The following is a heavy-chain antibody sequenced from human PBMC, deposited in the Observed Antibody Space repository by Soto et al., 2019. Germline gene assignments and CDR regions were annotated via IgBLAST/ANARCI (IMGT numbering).Heavy chain of an antibody. CDR3: ARHTPAISISDH. J-gene: IGHJ4*02. CDR1: GGSISSSSYY. CDR2: IYYSGST. D-gene: IGHD2-15*01. V-gene: IGHV4-39*01. Sequence: SETLSLTCTVSGGSISSSSYYWGWIRQPPGKGLEWIGSIYYSGSTYYNPSLKSRVTISVDTSKNQFSLKLSSVTAADTAVYYCARHTPAISISDHWGQVTLVTVFS.